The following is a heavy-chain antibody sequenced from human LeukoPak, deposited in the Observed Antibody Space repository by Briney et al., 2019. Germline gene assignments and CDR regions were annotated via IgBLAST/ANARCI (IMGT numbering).Heavy chain of an antibody. CDR3: ASRRPYSSSWYYFDY. V-gene: IGHV1-2*02. CDR1: GYTFTSYA. CDR2: INPNSGGT. J-gene: IGHJ4*02. Sequence: ASVKVSCKASGYTFTSYAMNWVRQAPGQGLEWMGWINPNSGGTNYAQKFQGRVTMTRDTSISTAYMELSRLRSDDTAVYYCASRRPYSSSWYYFDYWGQGTLVTVSS. D-gene: IGHD6-13*01.